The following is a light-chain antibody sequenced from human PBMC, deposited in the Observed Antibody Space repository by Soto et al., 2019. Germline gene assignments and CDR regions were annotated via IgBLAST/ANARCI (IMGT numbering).Light chain of an antibody. CDR1: ESIGSN. CDR2: GAS. CDR3: QQRSNWPLT. Sequence: EIVMTQSPGTLSVSPGEGAALSCRASESIGSNLAWYQQKRGQAPRLLIYGASTRATGIPARFSGSGSGTDFTLTISSLEPEDFAVYYCQQRSNWPLTFGGGTKVDIK. J-gene: IGKJ4*01. V-gene: IGKV3-15*01.